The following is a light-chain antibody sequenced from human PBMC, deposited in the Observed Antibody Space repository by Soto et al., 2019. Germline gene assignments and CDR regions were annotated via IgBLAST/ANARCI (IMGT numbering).Light chain of an antibody. CDR2: GAS. CDR1: QDIRNY. CDR3: QQYHNRLFA. Sequence: DIQMTQSPSSLSASVGDRVTITCQATQDIRNYLSWYQQKPGKAPKLLIYGASNLERGVPSRFSGSGSGTDFTFTISSLQPEDIATYYCQQYHNRLFAFGPGTKVDIK. V-gene: IGKV1-33*01. J-gene: IGKJ3*01.